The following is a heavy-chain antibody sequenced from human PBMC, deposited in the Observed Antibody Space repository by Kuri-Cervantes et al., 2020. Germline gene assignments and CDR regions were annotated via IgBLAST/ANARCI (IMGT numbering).Heavy chain of an antibody. Sequence: GGSLRLSCAASGFTFDDYAMHWVRQAPGKGLEWVSGISWNSGSIGYADSVKGRFTISRDNSKNTLYLQMNSLRAEDTAVYYCAKGGYSYDLDKPPSFDYWGQGTLVTVSS. J-gene: IGHJ4*02. CDR1: GFTFDDYA. CDR2: ISWNSGSI. D-gene: IGHD5-18*01. V-gene: IGHV3-9*01. CDR3: AKGGYSYDLDKPPSFDY.